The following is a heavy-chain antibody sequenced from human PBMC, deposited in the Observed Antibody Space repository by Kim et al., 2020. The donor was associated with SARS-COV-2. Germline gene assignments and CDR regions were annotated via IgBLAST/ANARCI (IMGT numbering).Heavy chain of an antibody. V-gene: IGHV3-74*01. D-gene: IGHD7-27*01. CDR3: ARVGHLGADYWGAQLYYFDY. Sequence: GSLRLSCAASGFTFSRSWMHWVRQAPGKGLVWVSRINSDGSSTSYADSVKGRFTISRDNAKNTLYLQMNSLRAEDTAVYYCARVGHLGADYWGAQLYYFDYWGQGTLVTVSS. CDR1: GFTFSRSW. J-gene: IGHJ4*02. CDR2: INSDGSST.